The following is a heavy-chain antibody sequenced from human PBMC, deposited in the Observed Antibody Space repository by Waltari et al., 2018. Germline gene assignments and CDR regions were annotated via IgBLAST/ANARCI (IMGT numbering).Heavy chain of an antibody. J-gene: IGHJ4*02. CDR2: INHSGST. CDR3: ARVRRITIFGVDGPLDY. CDR1: GGSISGYY. Sequence: QVQLQQWGAGLLKPSETLSLTCAVYGGSISGYYWSWIRQPPGKGLEWIGEINHSGSTNYNPSLKSRVTISVDTSKNQFSLKLSSVTAADTAVYYCARVRRITIFGVDGPLDYWGQGTLVTVSS. V-gene: IGHV4-34*01. D-gene: IGHD3-3*01.